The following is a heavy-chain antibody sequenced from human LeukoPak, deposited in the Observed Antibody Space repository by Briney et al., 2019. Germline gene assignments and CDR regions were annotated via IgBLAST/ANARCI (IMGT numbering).Heavy chain of an antibody. Sequence: SETLSLTCTVSGGSISSHYWSWIRQPPGKGLEWIGNIYYSGSTNYNPPLKSRVTISVDTSKNQFSLKLSSVTAADTAVYYCARENYDFWSGYYDWFDPWGQGTLVTVSS. V-gene: IGHV4-59*11. CDR3: ARENYDFWSGYYDWFDP. CDR1: GGSISSHY. CDR2: IYYSGST. J-gene: IGHJ5*02. D-gene: IGHD3-3*01.